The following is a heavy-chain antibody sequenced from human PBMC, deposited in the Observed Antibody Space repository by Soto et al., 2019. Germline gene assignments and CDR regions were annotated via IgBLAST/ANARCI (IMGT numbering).Heavy chain of an antibody. V-gene: IGHV4-34*01. J-gene: IGHJ6*03. Sequence: QVQLQQWGAGLLKPSETLSLTCAVYGGSLSGYQWSWIRQTPGKGLEWIGEINDSGNINYNPSLKSRVTILLDTPRKNISLKLSAVTAADSAVYYCARGLILWFGELSRRGGYYYYMDVWGKGTTVAVSS. CDR2: INDSGNI. CDR1: GGSLSGYQ. CDR3: ARGLILWFGELSRRGGYYYYMDV. D-gene: IGHD3-10*01.